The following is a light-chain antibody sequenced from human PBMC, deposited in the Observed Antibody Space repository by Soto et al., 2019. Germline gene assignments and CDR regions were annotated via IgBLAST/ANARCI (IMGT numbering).Light chain of an antibody. J-gene: IGKJ1*01. CDR1: QGISSY. Sequence: ALQLTQCPSSLSASVGDRVTITCRASQGISSYLAWYQQKPGKAPKLLIYDASNLESGVPSRFSGSGSGTEFTLTIRNLQPDDFATYYCQQYNGDPATFGQGTEVEIK. V-gene: IGKV1-13*02. CDR3: QQYNGDPAT. CDR2: DAS.